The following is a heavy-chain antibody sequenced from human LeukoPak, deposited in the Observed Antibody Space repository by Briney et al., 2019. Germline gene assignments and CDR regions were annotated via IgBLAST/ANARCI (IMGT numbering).Heavy chain of an antibody. J-gene: IGHJ6*03. CDR1: GYTFTCYY. V-gene: IGHV1-2*02. CDR3: ARERGGNYYYYMDV. D-gene: IGHD6-25*01. CDR2: INPNSGGT. Sequence: ASVTVSCKASGYTFTCYYMHWVRQAPGQGLEWMGWINPNSGGTNYAQKFQGRVTMTRDTSNSTAYMELSRLRSDDTAVYYCARERGGNYYYYMDVWGKGTTVTVSS.